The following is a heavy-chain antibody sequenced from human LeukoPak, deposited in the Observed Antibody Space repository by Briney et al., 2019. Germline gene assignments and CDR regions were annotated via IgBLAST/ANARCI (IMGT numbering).Heavy chain of an antibody. J-gene: IGHJ5*02. Sequence: PSETLSLTCAVYGGSFSGYYWSWIRQPPGKGLEWIGEINHSGSTNYNPSLKSRVTISVDTSKNQFSLKLSSVTAADTAVYYCARGYSSRSGRSGLDPWGQGTLVTVSS. CDR2: INHSGST. V-gene: IGHV4-34*01. CDR3: ARGYSSRSGRSGLDP. D-gene: IGHD6-13*01. CDR1: GGSFSGYY.